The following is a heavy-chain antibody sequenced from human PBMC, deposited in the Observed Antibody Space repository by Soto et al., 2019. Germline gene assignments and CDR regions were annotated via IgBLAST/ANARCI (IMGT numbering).Heavy chain of an antibody. CDR1: GFTFSSYA. D-gene: IGHD1-7*01. CDR3: ARELELGVEQYYFDY. J-gene: IGHJ4*02. CDR2: ISYDGSNK. V-gene: IGHV3-30-3*01. Sequence: PGGSLRLSCAASGFTFSSYAMAWIRQAPGKGLEWVAVISYDGSNKYYADSVKGRFTISRDNSKNTLYLQMNSLRAEDTAVYYCARELELGVEQYYFDYWGQGTLVTVSS.